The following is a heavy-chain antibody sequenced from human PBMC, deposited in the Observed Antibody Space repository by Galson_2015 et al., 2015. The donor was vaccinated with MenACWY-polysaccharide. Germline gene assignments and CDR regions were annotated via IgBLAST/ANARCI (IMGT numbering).Heavy chain of an antibody. CDR3: VKDQFERNGVFDAFDI. Sequence: SLRLSCAASGFTFNNYWMSWVRQAPGKEPEWVANIRQDGSEMYYVDSVKGRFTISRDNAKDSLFLQMNSLRAEDTAVYFCVKDQFERNGVFDAFDIWGRGTMVTVSS. CDR2: IRQDGSEM. CDR1: GFTFNNYW. J-gene: IGHJ3*02. V-gene: IGHV3-7*01. D-gene: IGHD4-17*01.